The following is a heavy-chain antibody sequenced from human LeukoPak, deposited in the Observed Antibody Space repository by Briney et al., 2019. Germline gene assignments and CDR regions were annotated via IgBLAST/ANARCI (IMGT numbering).Heavy chain of an antibody. CDR2: ISGSGAST. J-gene: IGHJ4*02. V-gene: IGHV3-23*01. Sequence: GGSLRLSCAASGFTFSSYAMSWVRQAPGKGLEWVSGISGSGASTTYADSVKGRFTISRDNSKNMLYLQMNSLRAEDTAVYYCAKGTEYYGSGSHFDFWGQGTLVTVSS. CDR3: AKGTEYYGSGSHFDF. D-gene: IGHD3-10*01. CDR1: GFTFSSYA.